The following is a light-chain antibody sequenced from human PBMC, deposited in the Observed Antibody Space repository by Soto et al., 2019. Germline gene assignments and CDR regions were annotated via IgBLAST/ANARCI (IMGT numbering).Light chain of an antibody. V-gene: IGKV1-9*01. J-gene: IGKJ4*01. Sequence: QLTQSPSSLSASVGDRVTITCRASQGIASYLAWYQQKPGQAPNRLIYAASTLQSGFPSRFSGSGSGTDFTLTLSILQPEDFATYYCQQLNSYPLPFVGGTKVEI. CDR2: AAS. CDR1: QGIASY. CDR3: QQLNSYPLP.